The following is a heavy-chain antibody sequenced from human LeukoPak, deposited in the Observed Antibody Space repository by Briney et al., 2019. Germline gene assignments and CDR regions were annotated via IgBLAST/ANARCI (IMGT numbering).Heavy chain of an antibody. V-gene: IGHV3-15*01. CDR2: IKSKTDGGTT. D-gene: IGHD3-10*01. J-gene: IGHJ4*02. CDR1: GFTFSDAW. CDR3: TTGHVLLWFGELFQPPY. Sequence: PGGSLRLSCAASGFTFSDAWMSWVRQAPGKGLEWVGRIKSKTDGGTTDYAAPVKGRFTISRDDSKNTLYLQMNSLKTEDTAVYYCTTGHVLLWFGELFQPPYWGQGTLVTVSS.